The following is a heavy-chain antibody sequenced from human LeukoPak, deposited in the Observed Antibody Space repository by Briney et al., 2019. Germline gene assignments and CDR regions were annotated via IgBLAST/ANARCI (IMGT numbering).Heavy chain of an antibody. Sequence: PSETLSLTCAVYGGSFSGYYWSWIRQPPGKGLEWIGEINHSGSTNYNPSLKSRVTISVDTSKNQFSLKLSSVTAADTAVYYCARDLRGYSYGTDYWGQGTLVTVSS. D-gene: IGHD5-18*01. J-gene: IGHJ4*02. CDR1: GGSFSGYY. CDR2: INHSGST. V-gene: IGHV4-34*01. CDR3: ARDLRGYSYGTDY.